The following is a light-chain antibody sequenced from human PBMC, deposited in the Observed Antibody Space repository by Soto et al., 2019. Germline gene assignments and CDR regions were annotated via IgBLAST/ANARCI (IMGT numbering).Light chain of an antibody. CDR3: TSFTSSSTQV. J-gene: IGLJ1*01. Sequence: SLLPQPSSVSESPGQSITISCTGTIGDVDAFDYVSWYQQHPGKAPKLMIFEVSDRPSGVSDRFSGSKSGSTASLTISGLQAEDEADYFCTSFTSSSTQVFGTGTKVTVL. V-gene: IGLV2-14*01. CDR1: IGDVDAFDY. CDR2: EVS.